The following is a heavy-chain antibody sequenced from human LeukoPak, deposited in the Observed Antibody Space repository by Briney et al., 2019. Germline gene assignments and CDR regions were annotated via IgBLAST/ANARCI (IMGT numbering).Heavy chain of an antibody. CDR2: IKQDGSEK. CDR3: ASRVRRKRDFDY. Sequence: GGSLRLSCAASGFTSSSYWMSWLRQAPGKGLEWVANIKQDGSEKYYVDSVKGRFTISRDNAKNSLYLQMNSLRVEDTAVYYCASRVRRKRDFDYWGQGTLVTVSS. CDR1: GFTSSSYW. J-gene: IGHJ4*02. D-gene: IGHD4/OR15-4a*01. V-gene: IGHV3-7*01.